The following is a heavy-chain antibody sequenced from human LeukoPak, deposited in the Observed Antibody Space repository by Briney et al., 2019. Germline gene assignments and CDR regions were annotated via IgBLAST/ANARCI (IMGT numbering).Heavy chain of an antibody. CDR1: GFTFGDYA. CDR2: IRSKAYGGTT. V-gene: IGHV3-49*04. CDR3: TRENQHFTISNFDY. D-gene: IGHD3-3*01. Sequence: QAGGSLRLSCTASGFTFGDYAMSWVRQAPGKGLEWVGFIRSKAYGGTTEYAASVKGRFTISRDDSKSIAYLQMNSLKTEDTAVYYCTRENQHFTISNFDYWGQGTLVTVSS. J-gene: IGHJ4*02.